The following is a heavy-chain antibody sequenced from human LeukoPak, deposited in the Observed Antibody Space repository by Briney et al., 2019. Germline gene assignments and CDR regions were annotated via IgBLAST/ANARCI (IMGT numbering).Heavy chain of an antibody. V-gene: IGHV3-74*01. D-gene: IGHD3-22*01. CDR1: GFTFSSYW. CDR3: ARNYYDSSGYYYDDAFDI. J-gene: IGHJ3*02. Sequence: GGSLRLSCAASGFTFSSYWMHWVRQAPGKGLVWVSRINSDGSSTSYADSVKGRFTISRDNAKNTLYPQMNSLRAEDTAVYYCARNYYDSSGYYYDDAFDIWGQGTMVTVSS. CDR2: INSDGSST.